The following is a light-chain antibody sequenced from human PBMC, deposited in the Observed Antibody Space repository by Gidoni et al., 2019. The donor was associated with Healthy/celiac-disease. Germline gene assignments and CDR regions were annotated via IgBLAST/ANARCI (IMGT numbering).Light chain of an antibody. J-gene: IGKJ2*01. CDR2: LGS. V-gene: IGKV2-28*01. Sequence: DIVMPQSPLPLPVTPGEPASFPCRSSQSLLHSNGYNYLDWYLQKPGQSPQLLIYLGSNRASGVPDRFSGSGSGTDFTLKISRVEAEDVGVYYCMQALQTPMYTFGQGTKLEIK. CDR3: MQALQTPMYT. CDR1: QSLLHSNGYNY.